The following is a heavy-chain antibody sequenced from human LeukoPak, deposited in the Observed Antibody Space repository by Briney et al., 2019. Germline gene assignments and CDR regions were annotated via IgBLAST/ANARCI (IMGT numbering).Heavy chain of an antibody. D-gene: IGHD1-26*01. CDR2: IIPIFGTA. J-gene: IGHJ4*02. CDR1: GGTFSSYA. V-gene: IGHV1-69*01. CDR3: ARGSPLYGGSYYFDY. Sequence: GSSVKVSCKASGGTFSSYAISWVRQAPGQGLEWMGGIIPIFGTANYAQKFQGRVTITADESTSTAYMELSSLRSEDTAVYYCARGSPLYGGSYYFDYWGQGTLVTVSS.